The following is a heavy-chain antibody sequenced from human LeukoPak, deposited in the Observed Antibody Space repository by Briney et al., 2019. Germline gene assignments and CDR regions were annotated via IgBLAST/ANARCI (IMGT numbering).Heavy chain of an antibody. CDR2: INPSGGST. D-gene: IGHD1-1*01. CDR1: GITFTSYA. Sequence: ASVKVSCKASGITFTSYAISWVRQAPGQGLEWMGIINPSGGSTNYAQKFQGRVTMTRDTSTSTVYMELSSLRSEDTAVYYCARPARRAYNYDAFDIWGQGTVVTVSS. CDR3: ARPARRAYNYDAFDI. V-gene: IGHV1-46*01. J-gene: IGHJ3*02.